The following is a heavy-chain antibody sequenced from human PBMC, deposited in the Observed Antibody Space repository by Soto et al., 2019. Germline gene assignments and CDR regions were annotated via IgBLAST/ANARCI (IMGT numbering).Heavy chain of an antibody. J-gene: IGHJ3*02. D-gene: IGHD4-4*01. CDR2: VFYSGNT. V-gene: IGHV4-59*01. CDR1: GVSISTYY. Sequence: QVQLKESGPGLVKPSETLSLTCPVSGVSISTYYWTWIRQPPGQGLEWIRQVFYSGNTNYTPPLKSPVTICVDAERYQSALRLSSVTAADTAMYYCASRDYNDAFDIWGQGTLDTVSS. CDR3: ASRDYNDAFDI.